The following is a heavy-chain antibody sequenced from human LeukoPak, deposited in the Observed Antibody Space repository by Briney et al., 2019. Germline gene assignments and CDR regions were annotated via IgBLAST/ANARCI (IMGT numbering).Heavy chain of an antibody. D-gene: IGHD2-2*01. CDR3: ARAGTYCSSTSCYPDAFDI. V-gene: IGHV4-59*01. J-gene: IGHJ3*02. CDR1: GDSISSYY. Sequence: SETLSLTCTVSGDSISSYYWSWIRQPPGKGLEWIGYIYYSGSTNYNPSLKSRVTISVDTSKNQFSLKLSSVTAADTAVYYCARAGTYCSSTSCYPDAFDIWGQGTMVTVSS. CDR2: IYYSGST.